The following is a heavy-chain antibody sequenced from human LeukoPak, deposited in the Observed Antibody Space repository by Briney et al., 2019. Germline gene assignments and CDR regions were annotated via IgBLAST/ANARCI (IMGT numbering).Heavy chain of an antibody. CDR2: IYHSGTT. V-gene: IGHV4-4*02. Sequence: PSETLSLTCAVSGGSISSDNWWIWVRQSPWKGLEWIGEIYHSGTTNYNPSLKSRVIMSVDKSKNQFSLNLNSVTAADTAVYYCARVLPDCGTDCEDVFDIWGQGTMVTVSS. CDR1: GGSISSDNW. J-gene: IGHJ3*02. CDR3: ARVLPDCGTDCEDVFDI. D-gene: IGHD2-21*02.